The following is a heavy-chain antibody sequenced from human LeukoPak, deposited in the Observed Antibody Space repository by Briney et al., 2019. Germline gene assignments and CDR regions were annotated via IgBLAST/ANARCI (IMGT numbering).Heavy chain of an antibody. CDR3: ARAPHGMVRGVIFDY. D-gene: IGHD3-10*01. Sequence: PGGSLRLSCAASGFTFSSYWMSWVRQAPGKGLEWVANIKQDGSEKYYVDSVKGRFTISRDNAKNSLYLQMNSLRAEDTAVYYCARAPHGMVRGVIFDYWGQGTLVTVSS. CDR2: IKQDGSEK. V-gene: IGHV3-7*01. J-gene: IGHJ4*02. CDR1: GFTFSSYW.